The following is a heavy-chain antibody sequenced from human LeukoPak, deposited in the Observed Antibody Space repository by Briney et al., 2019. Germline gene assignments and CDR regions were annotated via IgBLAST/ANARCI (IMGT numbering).Heavy chain of an antibody. D-gene: IGHD6-19*01. CDR2: IYPANSDA. Sequence: GESLKISCKGSGYSFTNYWIGWVRQMPGKGLEWMGIIYPANSDARISPSFQGQVTISADKSINTAYLQWSSLKASDTAMYYCARQVSVTGAPFDFWGQGTLVTVSS. V-gene: IGHV5-51*01. CDR1: GYSFTNYW. J-gene: IGHJ4*02. CDR3: ARQVSVTGAPFDF.